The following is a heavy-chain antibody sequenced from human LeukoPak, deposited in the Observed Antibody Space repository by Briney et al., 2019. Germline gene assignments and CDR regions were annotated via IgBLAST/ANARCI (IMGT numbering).Heavy chain of an antibody. J-gene: IGHJ6*03. CDR1: GFTFSSYG. Sequence: GGSLRLSCAASGFTFSSYGMHWVRQAPGKGLEWVAVISYDGSNKYYADSVKGRFTISRDNSKNTLYLQMNSLRAEDTAVYYCAKDDSADYYYMDVWGKGTTVTVSS. D-gene: IGHD5-18*01. CDR2: ISYDGSNK. CDR3: AKDDSADYYYMDV. V-gene: IGHV3-30*18.